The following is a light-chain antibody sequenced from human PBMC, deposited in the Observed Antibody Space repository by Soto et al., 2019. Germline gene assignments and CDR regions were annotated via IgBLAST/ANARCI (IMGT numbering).Light chain of an antibody. J-gene: IGKJ1*01. Sequence: EIVLTQSPATLSLSPGERATLSCRASQSVSSYLAWYQQKPGHAPRLLIYGASTRATGIPARFSGSGSGTEFTLTISSLQSEDFAVYYCQQYNNWPKTFGQGTKV. CDR2: GAS. V-gene: IGKV3-15*01. CDR3: QQYNNWPKT. CDR1: QSVSSY.